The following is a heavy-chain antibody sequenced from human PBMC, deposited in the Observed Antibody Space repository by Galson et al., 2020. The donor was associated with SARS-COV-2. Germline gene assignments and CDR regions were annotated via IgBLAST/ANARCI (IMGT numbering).Heavy chain of an antibody. V-gene: IGHV1-58*01. D-gene: IGHD1-26*01. CDR3: AAFVGNNPAY. CDR1: GFSFTASA. CDR2: IVVGSAKT. J-gene: IGHJ4*02. Sequence: SVKVSCKTSGFSFTASAVQWVRQARGQRLEWIGWIVVGSAKTNYAQKFQERVTITRDMSTTTAYMELSSLRSEDTDIYYCAAFVGNNPAYWGQGTLVTVSS.